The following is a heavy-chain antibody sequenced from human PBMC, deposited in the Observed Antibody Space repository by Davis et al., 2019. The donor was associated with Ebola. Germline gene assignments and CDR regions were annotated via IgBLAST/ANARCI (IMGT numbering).Heavy chain of an antibody. V-gene: IGHV1-69*13. J-gene: IGHJ6*03. CDR2: IIPIFGRA. CDR3: ARRLSSDLLWPMDV. Sequence: SVKVSCKASGGTFSSYAISWVRQAPGQGLEWMGGIIPIFGRANYAQKFQGRVTITADESTSTAYMELSSLRSEDTAVYYCARRLSSDLLWPMDVWGKGTTVTVSS. CDR1: GGTFSSYA. D-gene: IGHD2/OR15-2a*01.